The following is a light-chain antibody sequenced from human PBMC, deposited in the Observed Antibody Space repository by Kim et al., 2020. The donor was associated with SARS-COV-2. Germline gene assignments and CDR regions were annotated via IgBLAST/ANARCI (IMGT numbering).Light chain of an antibody. J-gene: IGLJ3*02. V-gene: IGLV2-11*01. Sequence: GQTVTIACPGTSGDVGGYNEVSWYQHSPGKAPNPRIYAVTKWPGGLPDRFAGAEAGNTASLLISGLEAEDEAEYYCCSYAGRYTWVFGGGTQLTVL. CDR3: CSYAGRYTWV. CDR1: SGDVGGYNE. CDR2: AVT.